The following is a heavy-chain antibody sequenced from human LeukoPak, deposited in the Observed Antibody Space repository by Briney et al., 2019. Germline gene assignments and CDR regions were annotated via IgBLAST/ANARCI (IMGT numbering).Heavy chain of an antibody. J-gene: IGHJ4*02. CDR1: GGSISSYY. Sequence: PSETLSLTCTVSGGSISSYYWSWIRQPPGKGLERIGYICSSGSTNYNPSLKSRITISVDTSKNQFSLKLSSVTAADTAVYYCARFAYCGGHCWYYFDYWGQGSLVTVSS. V-gene: IGHV4-59*01. CDR2: ICSSGST. D-gene: IGHD2-21*02. CDR3: ARFAYCGGHCWYYFDY.